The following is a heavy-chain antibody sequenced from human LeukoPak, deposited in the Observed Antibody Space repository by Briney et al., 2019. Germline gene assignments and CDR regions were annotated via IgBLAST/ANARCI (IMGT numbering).Heavy chain of an antibody. D-gene: IGHD3-10*01. CDR2: ISWNSGSI. Sequence: GRSLRLSCAASGFTFDDYAMHWVRQAPGKGLEWVSGISWNSGSIGYADSVKGRFTISRDNAKNSLYLQMNSLRAEDTAVYYCARDNYYGSGSYGSYYGMDVWGQGTTVTVSS. CDR3: ARDNYYGSGSYGSYYGMDV. J-gene: IGHJ6*02. CDR1: GFTFDDYA. V-gene: IGHV3-9*01.